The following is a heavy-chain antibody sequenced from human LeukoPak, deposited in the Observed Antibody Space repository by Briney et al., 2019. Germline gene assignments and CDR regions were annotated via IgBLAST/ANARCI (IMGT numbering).Heavy chain of an antibody. Sequence: GGSLRLSCTASGFTFSTYAMHWVRQAPGKGLEWVAAISYEGTNKYYTDSVKGRFTISRDNSKNTLYLQMNSLRAEDMAVYFCAKDRASGSGWNAFDIWGQGTMVTVSS. J-gene: IGHJ3*02. D-gene: IGHD6-19*01. V-gene: IGHV3-30*18. CDR3: AKDRASGSGWNAFDI. CDR1: GFTFSTYA. CDR2: ISYEGTNK.